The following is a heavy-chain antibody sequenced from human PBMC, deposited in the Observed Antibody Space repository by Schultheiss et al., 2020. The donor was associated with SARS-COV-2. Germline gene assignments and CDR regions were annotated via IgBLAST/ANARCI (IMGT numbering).Heavy chain of an antibody. D-gene: IGHD3-3*01. CDR1: GYSFTSYG. CDR2: ISAYNGNT. CDR3: AKRRLIGDFQSRGDYYYGMDV. Sequence: ASVKVSCKASGYSFTSYGISWVRQAPGQGLEWMGWISAYNGNTNYAQKLQGRVTMTTDTSTSTAYMELRSLRSDDTAVYYCAKRRLIGDFQSRGDYYYGMDVWGQGTTVTVSS. V-gene: IGHV1-18*01. J-gene: IGHJ6*02.